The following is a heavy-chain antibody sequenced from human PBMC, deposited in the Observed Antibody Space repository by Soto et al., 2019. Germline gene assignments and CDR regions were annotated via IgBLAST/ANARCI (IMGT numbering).Heavy chain of an antibody. Sequence: PSQTLSLTCAISGDSVSSNSAAWNWIRQSSSRGLEWLGRTYYRSKWYNDYAVSVKSRITINPDTSKNQFSLQLNSVTPEDTAVYYCARDLFLGRGSVAQFDPWGQGTLVTVSS. CDR1: GDSVSSNSAA. J-gene: IGHJ5*02. CDR3: ARDLFLGRGSVAQFDP. D-gene: IGHD1-26*01. CDR2: TYYRSKWYN. V-gene: IGHV6-1*01.